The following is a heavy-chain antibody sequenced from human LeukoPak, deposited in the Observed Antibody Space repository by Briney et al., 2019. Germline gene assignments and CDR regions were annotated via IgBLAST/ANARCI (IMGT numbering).Heavy chain of an antibody. V-gene: IGHV1-18*01. CDR3: ARDIWAGVVAAPLDY. Sequence: GASVKVSCKASGGTFSSYGISWVRQAPGEGLEWMGWISAYNGNTNYAQKFQGRVTMTTDTSTSTAYMELRSLRSDDTAVYYCARDIWAGVVAAPLDYWGQGTLVTVSS. D-gene: IGHD2-15*01. J-gene: IGHJ4*02. CDR1: GGTFSSYG. CDR2: ISAYNGNT.